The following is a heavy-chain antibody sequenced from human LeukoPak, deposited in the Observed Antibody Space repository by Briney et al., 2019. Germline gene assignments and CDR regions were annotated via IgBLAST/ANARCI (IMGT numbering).Heavy chain of an antibody. J-gene: IGHJ6*02. CDR3: ARLLGIHYYYGMDV. CDR2: MNPNSGNT. CDR1: GYTFTSYD. V-gene: IGHV1-8*01. Sequence: ASVKVSCKASGYTFTSYDINWVRQATGQGLEWMGWMNPNSGNTGYAQKFQGRVTMTRNTSISTVHMELRSLRSEDTAVYYCARLLGIHYYYGMDVWGQGTTVTVSS. D-gene: IGHD7-27*01.